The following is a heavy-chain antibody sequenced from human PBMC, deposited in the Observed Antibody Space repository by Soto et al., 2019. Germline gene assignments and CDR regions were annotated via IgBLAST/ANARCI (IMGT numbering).Heavy chain of an antibody. CDR2: ISYDGSNK. CDR1: GFTFSSYG. J-gene: IGHJ5*02. CDR3: AKDYDTMVRGVIIDWFDP. D-gene: IGHD3-10*01. Sequence: PGGSLRLSCAASGFTFSSYGMHWVRQAPGKGLEWVAVISYDGSNKYYADSVKGRFTISRDNSKNTLYLQMNSLRAEYTAVYYCAKDYDTMVRGVIIDWFDPWGQGT. V-gene: IGHV3-30*18.